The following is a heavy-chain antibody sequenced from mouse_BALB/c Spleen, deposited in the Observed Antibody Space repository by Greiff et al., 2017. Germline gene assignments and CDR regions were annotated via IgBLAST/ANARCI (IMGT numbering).Heavy chain of an antibody. CDR2: IWGDGST. CDR3: AREDYRYDGAFYAMDY. D-gene: IGHD2-14*01. J-gene: IGHJ4*01. Sequence: VKLMESGPGLVAPSQSLSITCTVSGFSLTGYGVNWVRQPPGKGLEWLGMIWGDGSTDYNSALKSRLSISKDNSKSQVFLKMNSLQTDDTARYYCAREDYRYDGAFYAMDYWGQGTSVTVSS. CDR1: GFSLTGYG. V-gene: IGHV2-6-7*01.